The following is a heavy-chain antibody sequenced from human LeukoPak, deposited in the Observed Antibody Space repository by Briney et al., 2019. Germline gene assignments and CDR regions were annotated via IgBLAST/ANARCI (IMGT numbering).Heavy chain of an antibody. Sequence: PGGSLRLSCAASGFTFSSYSMNWVRQAPGKGLEWVSSISSSSSYIYYADSVKGRFTISRDNVKNSLYLQMNSLRAEDTAVYYCARDRGSSWYEVVDYWGRGTLVTVSS. V-gene: IGHV3-21*01. J-gene: IGHJ4*02. D-gene: IGHD6-13*01. CDR1: GFTFSSYS. CDR2: ISSSSSYI. CDR3: ARDRGSSWYEVVDY.